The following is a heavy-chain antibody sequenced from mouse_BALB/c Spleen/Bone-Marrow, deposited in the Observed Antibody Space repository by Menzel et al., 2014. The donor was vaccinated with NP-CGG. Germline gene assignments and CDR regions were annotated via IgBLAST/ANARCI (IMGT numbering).Heavy chain of an antibody. CDR3: SRGNYGNYLVYFDS. CDR2: INRNGGSS. CDR1: GFTFNNYG. Sequence: EVTLVESGGGLVQPGGSLKVSCAASGFTFNNYGMSWVRQTPDKRLELVATINRNGGSSYYPDSVKGRFTISRDNAKNTLYLQMRSLKSEDTAIYYCSRGNYGNYLVYFDSWGQDTTLTVSS. D-gene: IGHD2-1*01. J-gene: IGHJ2*01. V-gene: IGHV5-6-3*01.